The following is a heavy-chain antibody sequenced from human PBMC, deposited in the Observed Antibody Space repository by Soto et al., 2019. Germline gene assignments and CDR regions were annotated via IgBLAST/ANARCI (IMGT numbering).Heavy chain of an antibody. CDR1: GGSISSGGYS. Sequence: QLQLQESGSGLVKPSQTLSLTCAVSGGSISSGGYSWSWIRQPPGKGLEWIGYIYHSGSTSYNPSLKRRVTIAVDRSKNQFSLKLSSVTAADTAVYYCASSHAGAHITAAVHWGQGTLVTVSS. D-gene: IGHD6-13*01. V-gene: IGHV4-30-2*01. CDR3: ASSHAGAHITAAVH. CDR2: IYHSGST. J-gene: IGHJ4*02.